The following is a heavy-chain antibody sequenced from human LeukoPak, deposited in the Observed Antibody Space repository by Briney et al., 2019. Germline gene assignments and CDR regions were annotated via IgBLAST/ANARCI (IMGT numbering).Heavy chain of an antibody. CDR3: ATSRTYYYDSSGYQKTYYFDY. D-gene: IGHD3-22*01. Sequence: PSETLSLTCTVSGGSISSYYWSWIRQPPGKGLEWIGYIYYSGSTNYNPSLKSRVTISVDTSKNQFSLKLSSMTAADTAVYYCATSRTYYYDSSGYQKTYYFDYWGQGTLVTVSS. V-gene: IGHV4-59*01. CDR1: GGSISSYY. J-gene: IGHJ4*02. CDR2: IYYSGST.